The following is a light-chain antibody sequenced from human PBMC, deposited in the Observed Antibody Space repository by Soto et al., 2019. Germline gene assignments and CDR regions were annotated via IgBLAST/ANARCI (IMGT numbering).Light chain of an antibody. V-gene: IGKV3-20*01. J-gene: IGKJ5*01. CDR1: HTVISNY. CDR2: GAS. CDR3: QQYTGPPTT. Sequence: EIVLTQSPGTLSLSPGERAILYCRSIHTVISNYLAWCPPRPGQAPRLLIYGASTRAAGIPDRFSGSGSGTDFTLTITRLEPEDSAVYFCQQYTGPPTTCGQGTRLEI.